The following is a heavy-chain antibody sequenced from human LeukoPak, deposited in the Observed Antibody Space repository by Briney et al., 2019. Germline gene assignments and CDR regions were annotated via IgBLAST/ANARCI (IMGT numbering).Heavy chain of an antibody. Sequence: SETLSLTCTVSGGSISSYYWSWIRQPPGKGLEWIGYIYYSGSTNYNPSLKSRVTISVDTSKNQFSLKLSSVTAADTAVCYCARDLGYDSSGYYLWGQGTLVTVSS. D-gene: IGHD3-22*01. CDR2: IYYSGST. CDR1: GGSISSYY. CDR3: ARDLGYDSSGYYL. V-gene: IGHV4-59*01. J-gene: IGHJ4*02.